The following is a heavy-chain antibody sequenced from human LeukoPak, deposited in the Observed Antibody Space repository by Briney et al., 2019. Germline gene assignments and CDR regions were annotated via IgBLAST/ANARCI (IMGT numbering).Heavy chain of an antibody. V-gene: IGHV7-4-1*02. Sequence: ASVKVSCKTSGYTFTSYAMNWVRQAPGQGLEWMGWIHPSTGNPTNAQGFTGRFVFSLDTSVSTTYLQISSLKAEDTAVYFCARAFQSLGGLTLPDYWGQGTLVTVSS. J-gene: IGHJ4*02. CDR1: GYTFTSYA. CDR2: IHPSTGNP. CDR3: ARAFQSLGGLTLPDY. D-gene: IGHD3-16*02.